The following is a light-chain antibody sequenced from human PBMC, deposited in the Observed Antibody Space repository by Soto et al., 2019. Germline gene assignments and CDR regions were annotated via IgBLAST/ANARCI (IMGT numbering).Light chain of an antibody. V-gene: IGLV8-61*01. J-gene: IGLJ2*01. CDR3: VLYMGSGLAV. CDR2: NTD. Sequence: QTVVTQEASFSVSPGGTVTLTCGLSSGSVSTGYYPSWYQQTPGQAPRTLFYNTDTRSSGVPDRFSASILGNKAALTITGAQADDESGYYCVLYMGSGLAVFGGGTKLTVL. CDR1: SGSVSTGYY.